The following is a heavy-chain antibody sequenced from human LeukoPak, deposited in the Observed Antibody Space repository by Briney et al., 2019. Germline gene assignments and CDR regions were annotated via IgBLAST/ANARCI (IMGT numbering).Heavy chain of an antibody. D-gene: IGHD5-12*01. V-gene: IGHV5-51*01. CDR2: IYPSDSDT. CDR1: GYSFTTNW. CDR3: ARVWYSGYEFDY. J-gene: IGHJ4*02. Sequence: RAGESLKISCKGSGYSFTTNWIGWVRQMPGKGLEWMGIIYPSDSDTRYSPSFQGQVTISADKSITTAYLQWSSLKASDTAMYYCARVWYSGYEFDYWGQGTLVTVSS.